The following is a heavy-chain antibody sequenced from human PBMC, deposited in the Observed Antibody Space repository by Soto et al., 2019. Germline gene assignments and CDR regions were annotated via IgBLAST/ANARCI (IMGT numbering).Heavy chain of an antibody. CDR3: ARREGDCRGGSCPYYHD. Sequence: QVHLQESGPRLVKPSETLSLTCDVSGDSISSYNWWTWVRQTPGKGLEWIGEVYHSGNTNYNPSLKSRVTISVDKSRIQFSLSLTSVTAADTAVYYCARREGDCRGGSCPYYHDWGQGTLVTASS. D-gene: IGHD2-15*01. V-gene: IGHV4-4*02. CDR2: VYHSGNT. J-gene: IGHJ4*02. CDR1: GDSISSYNW.